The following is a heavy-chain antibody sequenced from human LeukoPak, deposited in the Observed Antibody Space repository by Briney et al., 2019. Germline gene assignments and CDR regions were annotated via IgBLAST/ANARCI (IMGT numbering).Heavy chain of an antibody. V-gene: IGHV1-69*10. CDR2: IIPIFGIA. D-gene: IGHD5-12*01. Sequence: SVKVSCKASGYTFTSYAISWVRQAPGQGLEWMGGIIPIFGIANYAQKFQGRVTITADKSTSTAYMELSSLRSEDTAVYYCARALVATIKVYYYYGMDVWGQGTTVTVSS. J-gene: IGHJ6*02. CDR1: GYTFTSYA. CDR3: ARALVATIKVYYYYGMDV.